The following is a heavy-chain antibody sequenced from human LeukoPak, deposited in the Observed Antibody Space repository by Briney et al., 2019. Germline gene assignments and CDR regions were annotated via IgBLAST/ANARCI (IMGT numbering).Heavy chain of an antibody. D-gene: IGHD1-14*01. CDR1: GYTFTDYY. V-gene: IGHV1-2*06. J-gene: IGHJ5*02. CDR3: ARDKRSTAGNWFDP. Sequence: GASVKVSCKASGYTFTDYYIHWVRQAPGQGLEWMGRINPNSGGTNYAQRVQGRVTVTRDTSVSTAYMELSTLRSDDAAVYYCARDKRSTAGNWFDPWGQGTLVTVSS. CDR2: INPNSGGT.